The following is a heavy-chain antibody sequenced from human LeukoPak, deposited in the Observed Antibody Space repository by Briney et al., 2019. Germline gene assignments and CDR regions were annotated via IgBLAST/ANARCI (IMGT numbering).Heavy chain of an antibody. CDR3: ARDRGYSGYDFDY. D-gene: IGHD5-12*01. Sequence: SVKVSCKASGGTFSSYAISWVRQAPGQGLEWMGGIIPIFGTANYAQKFQGRVTITTDESTSTAYMELSSLRSEDTAVYYCARDRGYSGYDFDYWGQGTLVTVSS. CDR2: IIPIFGTA. CDR1: GGTFSSYA. V-gene: IGHV1-69*05. J-gene: IGHJ4*02.